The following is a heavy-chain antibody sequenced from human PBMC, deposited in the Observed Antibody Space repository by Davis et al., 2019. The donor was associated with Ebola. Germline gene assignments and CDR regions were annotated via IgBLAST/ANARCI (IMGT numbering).Heavy chain of an antibody. J-gene: IGHJ5*02. CDR3: ARGPAGRITIFGVGFDP. V-gene: IGHV1-8*01. D-gene: IGHD3-3*01. CDR1: GYTFTSYD. CDR2: MNPNSGNT. Sequence: AASVKVSCKASGYTFTSYDINWVRQATGQGLEWMGWMNPNSGNTGYAQKFQGRVTMTRNTSISTAYMELSSLRSEDTAVYYCARGPAGRITIFGVGFDPWGQRTLVTVSS.